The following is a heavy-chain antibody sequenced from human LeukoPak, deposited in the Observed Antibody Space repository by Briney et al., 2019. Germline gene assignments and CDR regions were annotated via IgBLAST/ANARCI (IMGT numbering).Heavy chain of an antibody. J-gene: IGHJ3*02. Sequence: GGPLRLSCAASGFTFSSYAMHWVRQAPGKELEYVSTISANGGATYYADSVKGRFTISRDNSKNTLYLQMGSLRPEDMAVYYCARDDYGVDDALDIWGQGTMVTVSS. D-gene: IGHD4-17*01. CDR1: GFTFSSYA. V-gene: IGHV3-64*02. CDR2: ISANGGAT. CDR3: ARDDYGVDDALDI.